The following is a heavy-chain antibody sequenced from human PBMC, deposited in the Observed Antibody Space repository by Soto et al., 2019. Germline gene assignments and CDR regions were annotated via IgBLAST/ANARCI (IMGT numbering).Heavy chain of an antibody. CDR3: ARDARVSGTYYYYYMDV. J-gene: IGHJ6*03. CDR1: GFILSNYA. V-gene: IGHV3-64*07. CDR2: IRSSGSCT. D-gene: IGHD3-3*01. Sequence: EVQLLESGGGLVQPGGSLRLSCAASGFILSNYAMHWVRQGPGRGLEYLASIRSSGSCTHYADSVKGRFTISRDNSKNTLYLQMGSLRTDDTALYHCARDARVSGTYYYYYMDVWGKGTTVTVSS.